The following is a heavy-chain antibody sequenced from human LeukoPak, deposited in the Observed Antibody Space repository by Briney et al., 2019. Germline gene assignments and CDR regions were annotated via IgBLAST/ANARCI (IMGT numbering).Heavy chain of an antibody. D-gene: IGHD5-18*01. CDR3: ATRYSPFDF. V-gene: IGHV3-11*04. Sequence: GGSLRLSCAASGFTFSDYYMSWIRQAPGKGLERVSYIDSSGSSTFYADSVKGRFTISRDNAKNSLYLQMNGLRAEDTAVYYCATRYSPFDFWGQGTLVTVSS. CDR2: IDSSGSST. J-gene: IGHJ4*02. CDR1: GFTFSDYY.